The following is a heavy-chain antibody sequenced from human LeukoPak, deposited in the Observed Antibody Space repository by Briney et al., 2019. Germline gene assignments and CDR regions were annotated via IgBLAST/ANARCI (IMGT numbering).Heavy chain of an antibody. CDR2: IIPIFGTA. Sequence: SVKVSCKASGGTFSSYAISWVRQAPGQGLEWMGGIIPIFGTANYAQKFQGRVTITADESTSTAYMELSSLRSEDTAVYYCARGAYGDSLSWFDPWGQGTLVTVSS. D-gene: IGHD4-17*01. J-gene: IGHJ5*02. V-gene: IGHV1-69*13. CDR3: ARGAYGDSLSWFDP. CDR1: GGTFSSYA.